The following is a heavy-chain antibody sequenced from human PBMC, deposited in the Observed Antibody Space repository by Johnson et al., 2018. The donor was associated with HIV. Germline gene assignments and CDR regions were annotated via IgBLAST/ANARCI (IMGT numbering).Heavy chain of an antibody. CDR1: GFTVSSNY. D-gene: IGHD3-16*01. Sequence: EVQLMESGGGVVQPGGSLRLSCAASGFTVSSNYMSWVRQAPGKGLEWVSVIYSGGSTYYADSVKGRFTISRDNAKTSLFLQMRSLRPEDTAVYFCAKDKGGWADDAFDIWGQGTMVTVSS. J-gene: IGHJ3*02. CDR3: AKDKGGWADDAFDI. CDR2: IYSGGST. V-gene: IGHV3-66*01.